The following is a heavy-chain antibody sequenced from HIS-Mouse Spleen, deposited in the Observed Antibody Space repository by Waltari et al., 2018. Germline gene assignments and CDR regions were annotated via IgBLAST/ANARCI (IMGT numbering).Heavy chain of an antibody. CDR3: AREIPYSSSWYDWYFDL. V-gene: IGHV4-39*07. CDR1: GGSSSSSSYH. CDR2: IYYGGST. Sequence: QLQLQESGPAPVKPSATLSLTCTFSGGSSSSSSYHWVWFRQPPGKGLEWIGSIYYGGSTYYNPSLKSRVTISVDTSKNQFSLKLSSVTAADTAVYYCAREIPYSSSWYDWYFDLWGRGTLVTVSS. D-gene: IGHD6-13*01. J-gene: IGHJ2*01.